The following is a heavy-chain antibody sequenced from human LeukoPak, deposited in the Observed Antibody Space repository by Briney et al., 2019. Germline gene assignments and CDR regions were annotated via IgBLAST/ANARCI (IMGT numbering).Heavy chain of an antibody. D-gene: IGHD4-17*01. CDR1: GFAFSDSY. CDR3: VRVRNGDYFDP. V-gene: IGHV3-72*01. Sequence: GGSLRLSCGASGFAFSDSYMDWVRQAPGKGLQWVGRIRNKAHSYTTDYASSVKGRFTISRDDSKNSLFLQMNTLKTEDTAVYYCVRVRNGDYFDPWGLGTLVTVSS. J-gene: IGHJ4*02. CDR2: IRNKAHSYTT.